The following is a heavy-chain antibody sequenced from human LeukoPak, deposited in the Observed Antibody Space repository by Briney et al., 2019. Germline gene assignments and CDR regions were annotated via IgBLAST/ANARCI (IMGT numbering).Heavy chain of an antibody. J-gene: IGHJ4*02. CDR1: GGSFSGYY. CDR2: INHSGST. D-gene: IGHD3-10*01. CDR3: ARGRKGITMVRGFMKYYFDY. Sequence: SETLSLTCAVYGGSFSGYYWSWIRQPPGKGLEWIGEINHSGSTNYNPSLKSRVTISVDTSKNQFSLKLSSVTAADTAVYYCARGRKGITMVRGFMKYYFDYWGQGTLVTVSS. V-gene: IGHV4-34*01.